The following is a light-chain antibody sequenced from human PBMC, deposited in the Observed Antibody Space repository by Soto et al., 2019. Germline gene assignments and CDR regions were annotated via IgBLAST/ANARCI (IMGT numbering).Light chain of an antibody. CDR2: GAS. CDR3: QQYDGSPPWT. J-gene: IGKJ1*01. CDR1: QSVSNNF. Sequence: EIVLTQSPGTLSLSPGERATLSCRASQSVSNNFVAWYQQKPGQAPRLLISGASTRATDFPDRFSGSGSGTDFTLTISRLEPEDFAVYYCQQYDGSPPWTFGQGTKVEIK. V-gene: IGKV3-20*01.